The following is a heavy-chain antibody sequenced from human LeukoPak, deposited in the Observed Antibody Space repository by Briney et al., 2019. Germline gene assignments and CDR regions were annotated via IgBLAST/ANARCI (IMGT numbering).Heavy chain of an antibody. CDR3: TKFDY. CDR1: GCTFNNSA. Sequence: GGSLRLSCAASGCTFNNSAISWVRQTPGKGLEWVSTISTSDGSTFFADSVTGRFTISSDNSKNTLFLQRNSLRAEDTALYYCTKFDYWGQGALVTVSS. J-gene: IGHJ4*02. V-gene: IGHV3-23*01. CDR2: ISTSDGST.